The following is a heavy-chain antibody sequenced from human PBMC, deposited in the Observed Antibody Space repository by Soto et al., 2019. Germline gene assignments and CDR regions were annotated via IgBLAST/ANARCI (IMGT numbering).Heavy chain of an antibody. Sequence: QVQLQESGPGLVKPSQTLSLTCTVSGGSISSGGYYWSWIRQHPGKGLEWIGYIYYSGSTYYNPSLKSRVTISVDTSKNQFSLKLSSVTAADTAVYYCARALIESYCSGGSCYGVHWFDPWGQGTLVTVSS. CDR2: IYYSGST. D-gene: IGHD2-15*01. V-gene: IGHV4-31*03. CDR1: GGSISSGGYY. CDR3: ARALIESYCSGGSCYGVHWFDP. J-gene: IGHJ5*02.